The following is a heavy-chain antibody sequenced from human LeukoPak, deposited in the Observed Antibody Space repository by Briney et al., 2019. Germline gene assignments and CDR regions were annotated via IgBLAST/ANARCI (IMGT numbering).Heavy chain of an antibody. CDR1: GFTFSRYW. CDR3: VADLGDYADF. V-gene: IGHV3-74*01. J-gene: IGHJ4*02. Sequence: GGSLRLSCAASGFTFSRYWMHWVRQAPGEGLVWVSRIKTDGTYTSNADSVKGRFTISRDNARSTLYLQMNSLKVEDTAVYYCVADLGDYADFWGQGTLVTVSS. CDR2: IKTDGTYT.